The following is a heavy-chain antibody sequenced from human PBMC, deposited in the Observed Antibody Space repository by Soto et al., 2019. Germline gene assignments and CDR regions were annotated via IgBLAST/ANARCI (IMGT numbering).Heavy chain of an antibody. J-gene: IGHJ4*02. D-gene: IGHD5-18*01. CDR2: IYSGGST. CDR3: ARSTEGYSYVGY. CDR1: GFTVSGNY. V-gene: IGHV3-53*01. Sequence: EVQLVESGGGLIQPGGSLRLSCAASGFTVSGNYMSWVRQAPGKGLEWVSVIYSGGSTHYADSVRGRFTISRDNAKNTVYLQMNSLRAEDTAVYYCARSTEGYSYVGYWGQRTPVTVSS.